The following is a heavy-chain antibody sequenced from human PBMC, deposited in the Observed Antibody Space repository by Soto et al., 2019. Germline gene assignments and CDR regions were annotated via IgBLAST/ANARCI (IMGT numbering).Heavy chain of an antibody. CDR1: GGSISSGGYS. J-gene: IGHJ3*02. Sequence: SETLSLTCAVSGGSISSGGYSWSWIRQPPGKGLEWIGYIYHSGSTYYNPSLKSRVTISVDRSKNQFSLKLSSVTAADTAVYYCASTQYGGKSSGAFDIWGQGTMVTVSS. CDR2: IYHSGST. D-gene: IGHD2-15*01. V-gene: IGHV4-30-2*01. CDR3: ASTQYGGKSSGAFDI.